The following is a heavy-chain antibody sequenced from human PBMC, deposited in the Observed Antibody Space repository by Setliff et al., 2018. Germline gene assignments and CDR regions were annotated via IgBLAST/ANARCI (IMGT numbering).Heavy chain of an antibody. CDR2: ISAYNGNT. V-gene: IGHV1-18*01. CDR3: AREGSTNWFDP. CDR1: GYTFTNYG. J-gene: IGHJ5*02. Sequence: ASVKVSCKASGYTFTNYGITWVRQAPGQGLEWMGWISAYNGNTNYAQKLQGRVTMTTDTSTSTAYMELKSLRSDDTAVYYCAREGSTNWFDPWGQGTLVTVSS.